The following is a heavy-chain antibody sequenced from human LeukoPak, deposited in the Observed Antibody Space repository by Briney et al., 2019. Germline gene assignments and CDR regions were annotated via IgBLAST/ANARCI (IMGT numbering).Heavy chain of an antibody. J-gene: IGHJ6*04. CDR1: GFTFGNSA. D-gene: IGHD2-15*01. CDR2: LSGSGITT. Sequence: GGSLRLSCAASGFTFGNSAMSWVRQAPGKGLEWVSTLSGSGITTYYADSVKGRFTISRDNAKNTLYLQMNSLRAEDTAVYYCAREWWPWGKGTTVTVSS. V-gene: IGHV3-23*01. CDR3: AREWWP.